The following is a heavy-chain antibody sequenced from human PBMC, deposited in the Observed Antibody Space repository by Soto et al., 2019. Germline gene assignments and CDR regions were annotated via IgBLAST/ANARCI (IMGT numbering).Heavy chain of an antibody. Sequence: PGGSLRLSCAASGFTFSSYAMSWVRQAPGKGLEWVSAISGSGGSTYYADSVKGRFTISRDNSKNTLYLQINSLRAEDTAVYYCAKVGLFYDYVWGVGPGEYYFDYWGQGTLVTVSS. CDR2: ISGSGGST. V-gene: IGHV3-23*01. CDR1: GFTFSSYA. CDR3: AKVGLFYDYVWGVGPGEYYFDY. J-gene: IGHJ4*02. D-gene: IGHD3-16*01.